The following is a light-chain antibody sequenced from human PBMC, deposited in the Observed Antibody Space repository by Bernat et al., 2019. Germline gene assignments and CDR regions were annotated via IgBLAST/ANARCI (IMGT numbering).Light chain of an antibody. J-gene: IGLJ1*01. CDR2: RSN. V-gene: IGLV1-47*01. CDR3: AVWDDSLSGYV. CDR1: SSNIGSYS. Sequence: QSVLTPPPSPSGTPGQTITISCSGSSSNIGSYSVYWYQQLPGTAPKLLIYRSNQRPLGVPDRFSGSKSGTSASLAISGLRSEDEADYYCAVWDDSLSGYVFGTGAKVTVL.